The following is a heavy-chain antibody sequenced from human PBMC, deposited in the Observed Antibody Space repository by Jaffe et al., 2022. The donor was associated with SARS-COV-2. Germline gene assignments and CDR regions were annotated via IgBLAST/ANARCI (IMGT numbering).Heavy chain of an antibody. J-gene: IGHJ4*02. Sequence: EVQLVESGGGLVQPGGSLRLSCAASGFTFGSFWMTWVRQAPGKGLEWVANIRQDGSDKYYVDSVRGRFTISRDNAKNSLYLQMSSLRVEDTAVYFCARDDYSNYAARHKFDFWGQGTLVTVSS. D-gene: IGHD4-4*01. CDR1: GFTFGSFW. CDR2: IRQDGSDK. CDR3: ARDDYSNYAARHKFDF. V-gene: IGHV3-7*03.